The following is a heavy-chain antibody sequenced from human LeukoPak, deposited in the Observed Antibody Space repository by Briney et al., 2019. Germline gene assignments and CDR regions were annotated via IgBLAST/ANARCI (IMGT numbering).Heavy chain of an antibody. D-gene: IGHD1/OR15-1a*01. V-gene: IGHV3-74*01. CDR3: AKDLTWNTAGY. CDR1: GFTFSTSW. Sequence: GGSLTLSCAASGFTFSTSWMHWFRQAPGKGLVWVSRINTDGRTTGYADSVRGRFTISRDNAKNTLYLQMNGLRAEDTAVYYCAKDLTWNTAGYWGQGALVTVSS. J-gene: IGHJ4*02. CDR2: INTDGRTT.